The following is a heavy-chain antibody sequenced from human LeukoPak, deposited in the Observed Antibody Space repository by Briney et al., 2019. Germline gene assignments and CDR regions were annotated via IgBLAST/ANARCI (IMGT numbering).Heavy chain of an antibody. Sequence: SETLPLTCTVSGGSISSSSYYWGWIRQPPGKGLEWIGSIYYSGSTYYNPSLKSRVTISVDTSKNQFSLKLSSVTAADTAVYYCARQTVWFGELGISPFDYWGQGTLVTVSS. D-gene: IGHD3-10*01. V-gene: IGHV4-39*01. CDR3: ARQTVWFGELGISPFDY. J-gene: IGHJ4*02. CDR1: GGSISSSSYY. CDR2: IYYSGST.